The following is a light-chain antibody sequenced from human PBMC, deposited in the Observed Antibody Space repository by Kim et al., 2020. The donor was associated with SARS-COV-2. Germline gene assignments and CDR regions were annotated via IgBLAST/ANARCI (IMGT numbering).Light chain of an antibody. V-gene: IGLV1-40*01. Sequence: QSVLTQPPSVSGAPGQRVTISCTGSSSNIGAGYDVHWYQQLPGTAPKLLIHANNNRPSGVPDRFSGSKSGTSASLAITGLQAEDEADYYCQSYDRTLSWVFGGGTKVTVL. CDR2: ANN. CDR1: SSNIGAGYD. J-gene: IGLJ3*02. CDR3: QSYDRTLSWV.